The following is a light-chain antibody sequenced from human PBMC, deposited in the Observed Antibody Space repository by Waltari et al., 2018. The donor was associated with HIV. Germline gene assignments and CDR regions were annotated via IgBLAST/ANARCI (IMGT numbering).Light chain of an antibody. Sequence: QTVVTQEPSLTVSPGGTITLTCSSATGPVGHGHYVNWFQQKPGQPPRPLIYSSTRRHPLTPERFSASLVGDRAALTLSNVWPEDQADYYCMLFFRTSYLFGGGTKVTVL. J-gene: IGLJ2*01. CDR2: SST. V-gene: IGLV7-43*01. CDR3: MLFFRTSYL. CDR1: TGPVGHGHY.